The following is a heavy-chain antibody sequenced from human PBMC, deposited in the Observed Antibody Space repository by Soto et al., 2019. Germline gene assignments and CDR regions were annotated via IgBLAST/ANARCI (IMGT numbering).Heavy chain of an antibody. V-gene: IGHV3-48*02. CDR3: ASVIWSGHLTSDL. D-gene: IGHD3-3*01. CDR2: ISSSSSTI. J-gene: IGHJ5*02. CDR1: GFTFSSNS. Sequence: EVQVVESGGGLVQPGGSLRLSCAASGFTFSSNSMNWVRQAPGKGLEWISYISSSSSTIYADSVKGRFTISRDNAKNSLYLQMNSLRDGDTAVYYCASVIWSGHLTSDLWGQGTLVTVSS.